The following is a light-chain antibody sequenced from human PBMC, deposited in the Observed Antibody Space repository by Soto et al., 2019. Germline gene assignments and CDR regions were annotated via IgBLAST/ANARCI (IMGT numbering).Light chain of an antibody. Sequence: DIQMTQSPSTLSASVGDRVTITCRASQSISSWLAWYQQKPGKAPKLLIYKASSLESGVPSRFSGSGSGTEFSLTISSLQPDDFATYYCQQYNSYSLTFGGGTKVEIK. CDR2: KAS. J-gene: IGKJ4*01. CDR1: QSISSW. CDR3: QQYNSYSLT. V-gene: IGKV1-5*03.